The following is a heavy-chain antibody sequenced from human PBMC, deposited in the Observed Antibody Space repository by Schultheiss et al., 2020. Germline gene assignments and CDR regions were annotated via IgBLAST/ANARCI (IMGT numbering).Heavy chain of an antibody. D-gene: IGHD2-15*01. J-gene: IGHJ6*04. CDR1: GGSISSSSYY. CDR2: IYTSGST. Sequence: SETLSLTCTVSGGSISSSSYYWGWIRQPPGKGLEWIGRIYTSGSTNYNPSLKSRVTISVDTSKNQFSLKLSSVTAADTAVYYCARDGWSVGYYYYYGMDVWGKGTTVTVSS. V-gene: IGHV4-61*02. CDR3: ARDGWSVGYYYYYGMDV.